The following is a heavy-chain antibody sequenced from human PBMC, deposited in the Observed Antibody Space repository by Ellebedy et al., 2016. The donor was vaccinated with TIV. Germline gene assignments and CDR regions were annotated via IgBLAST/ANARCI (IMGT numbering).Heavy chain of an antibody. J-gene: IGHJ6*02. D-gene: IGHD3-3*01. CDR2: IGPRSEYK. CDR1: GFTFSNYA. Sequence: PGGSLRLSCAASGFTFSNYAMAWVRQAPGKGLEWVSAIGPRSEYKFYADSVKGRIAISRDNSENTLFLQLHSLRGEDTAVYYCARDGPIFGVDEVTHYYYGMDVWGQGTTVTVSS. CDR3: ARDGPIFGVDEVTHYYYGMDV. V-gene: IGHV3-23*01.